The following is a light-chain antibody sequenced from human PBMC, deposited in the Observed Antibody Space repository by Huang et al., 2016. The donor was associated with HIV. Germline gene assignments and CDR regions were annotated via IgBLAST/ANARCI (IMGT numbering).Light chain of an antibody. CDR2: WAS. CDR3: QQYYQNPQT. Sequence: DIVMTQSPDSLSVSPGESATIDCKSSQSLLYSLNNKNYLAWFQQQPGRTPKLLLYWASTRESGIPERFSGSGSGTDFTLTINNLQPEDVATYYCQQYYQNPQTFGQGT. V-gene: IGKV4-1*01. J-gene: IGKJ5*01. CDR1: QSLLYSLNNKNY.